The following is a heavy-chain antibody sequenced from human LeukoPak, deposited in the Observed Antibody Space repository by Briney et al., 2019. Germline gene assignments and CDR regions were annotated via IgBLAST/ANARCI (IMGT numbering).Heavy chain of an antibody. CDR3: AKDLLDDSSGYYSDY. Sequence: GGSLRLSCAASGLTFSSYAMSWVRQAPGKGLEWVSAISGSGGSTYYADSVKGRFTISRDNSKNTLYLQMNSLRAEDTAVYYCAKDLLDDSSGYYSDYWGQGTLVTVSS. D-gene: IGHD3-22*01. CDR1: GLTFSSYA. V-gene: IGHV3-23*01. CDR2: ISGSGGST. J-gene: IGHJ4*02.